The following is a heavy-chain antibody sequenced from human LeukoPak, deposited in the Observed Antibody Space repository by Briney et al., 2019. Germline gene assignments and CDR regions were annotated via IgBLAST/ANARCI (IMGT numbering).Heavy chain of an antibody. J-gene: IGHJ4*02. CDR1: GGSISTSNYY. D-gene: IGHD1-26*01. CDR3: AKVSLRQVELGYFDS. V-gene: IGHV4-39*07. CDR2: IFYSGST. Sequence: SETLSLTCTVSGGSISTSNYYWGWIRQPPGKGLEWIGNIFYSGSTYYSPSLKSRVTISLDTSRNQFSLKLNSVTAADTAIYYCAKVSLRQVELGYFDSWGQGTLVTVSS.